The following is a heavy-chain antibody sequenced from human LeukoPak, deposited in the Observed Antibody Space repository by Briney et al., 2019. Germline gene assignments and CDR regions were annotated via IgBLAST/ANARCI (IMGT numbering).Heavy chain of an antibody. CDR2: ISGSGGST. V-gene: IGHV3-23*01. D-gene: IGHD2-2*01. CDR1: GFTFSSYA. Sequence: AGGSLRLSCAASGFTFSSYAMSWVRQAPGKGLEWVSAISGSGGSTYYADSVKGRFTISRDNSKNTLYLQMNSLRAEDTAVYYCAKALEVVPAATDFDYWGQGTLVTVSS. J-gene: IGHJ4*02. CDR3: AKALEVVPAATDFDY.